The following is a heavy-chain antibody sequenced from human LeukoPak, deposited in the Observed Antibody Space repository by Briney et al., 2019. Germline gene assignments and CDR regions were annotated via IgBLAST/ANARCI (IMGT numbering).Heavy chain of an antibody. J-gene: IGHJ6*03. D-gene: IGHD2-2*01. CDR3: AREWYCSSTSCYDYYYYYMDV. CDR1: GGSISSGDYY. CDR2: IYYSGST. Sequence: SETLSLTCTVSGGSISSGDYYWSWIRQPPGKGLEWIGYIYYSGSTYYNPSLKSRVTISVDTSKNQFSPKLSSVTAADTAVYYCAREWYCSSTSCYDYYYYYMDVWGKGTTVTVSS. V-gene: IGHV4-30-4*08.